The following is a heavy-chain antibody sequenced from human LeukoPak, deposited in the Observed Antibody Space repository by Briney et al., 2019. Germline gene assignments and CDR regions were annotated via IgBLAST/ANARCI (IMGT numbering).Heavy chain of an antibody. V-gene: IGHV3-48*01. Sequence: GGSLRLSCAASGFTFSSYSMNWVRQAPGKGLEWVSYISSSSSTIYYADSVKGRFTISRDNAKNSLYLQMNSLRAEDTAVYYCARGYYDSSGYHDFDYWGEGTMVTVSS. D-gene: IGHD3-22*01. CDR3: ARGYYDSSGYHDFDY. CDR1: GFTFSSYS. CDR2: ISSSSSTI. J-gene: IGHJ4*02.